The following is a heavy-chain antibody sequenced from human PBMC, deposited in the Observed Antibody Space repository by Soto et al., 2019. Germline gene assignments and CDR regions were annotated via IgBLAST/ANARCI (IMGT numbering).Heavy chain of an antibody. CDR1: GGSISTNY. J-gene: IGHJ6*02. Sequence: SETLSLTCPVSGGSISTNYWSWIRQPPGERLEWIGYVYYTGTTEFNPSLKRRVTISVDTFRNQFSLRLSSVTPADTAIYYCARGFSNSPGMDVWGLGTTVTVSS. V-gene: IGHV4-59*01. CDR3: ARGFSNSPGMDV. CDR2: VYYTGTT. D-gene: IGHD2-2*01.